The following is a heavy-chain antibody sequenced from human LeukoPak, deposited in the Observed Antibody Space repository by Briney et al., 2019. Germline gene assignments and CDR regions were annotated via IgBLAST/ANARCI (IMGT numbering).Heavy chain of an antibody. D-gene: IGHD5/OR15-5a*01. J-gene: IGHJ4*02. Sequence: GGSLRLSCAASGFTFSSYAMHWVRQAPGKGLEWVAVISYDGSNKYYADSVKGRFTIFRDNSKNTLYLQMNSLRAEDTAVYYCARDKSPRVPAFGYWGQGTLVTVSS. CDR3: ARDKSPRVPAFGY. V-gene: IGHV3-30-3*01. CDR1: GFTFSSYA. CDR2: ISYDGSNK.